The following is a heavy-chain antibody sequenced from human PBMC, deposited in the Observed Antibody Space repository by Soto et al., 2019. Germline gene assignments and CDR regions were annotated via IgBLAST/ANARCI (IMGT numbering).Heavy chain of an antibody. CDR2: IYSGGST. CDR3: ERGGPLYSSGNWFDP. J-gene: IGHJ5*02. CDR1: GFTVSSNY. D-gene: IGHD6-19*01. V-gene: IGHV3-53*01. Sequence: GGPLRFSCAASGFTVSSNYMSWVRQAPGKGLEWVSVIYSGGSTYYADSVKGRFTISRDNSKNTLYLQMNSLRAEDTAVYCYERGGPLYSSGNWFDPWGQGTLVTVSS.